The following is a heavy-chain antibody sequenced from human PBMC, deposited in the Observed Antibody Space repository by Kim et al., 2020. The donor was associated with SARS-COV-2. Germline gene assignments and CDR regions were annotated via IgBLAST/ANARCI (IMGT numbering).Heavy chain of an antibody. V-gene: IGHV1-46*01. J-gene: IGHJ3*02. D-gene: IGHD3-10*01. CDR3: ARDLWFGESEAFDI. Sequence: EKKLQGRVTMTRDTSTSTVYLALRSLGSEDTAVYCCARDLWFGESEAFDIWGQGTMVTVSS.